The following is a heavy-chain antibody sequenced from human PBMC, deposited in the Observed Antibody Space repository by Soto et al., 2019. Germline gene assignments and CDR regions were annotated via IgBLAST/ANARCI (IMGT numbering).Heavy chain of an antibody. CDR2: IYYSGST. J-gene: IGHJ4*02. CDR1: GGSISSYY. CDR3: ARHPPDYGDSYFDY. V-gene: IGHV4-59*08. D-gene: IGHD4-17*01. Sequence: PSETLSLTCTVSGGSISSYYWSWIRQPPGKGLEWIGYIYYSGSTNYNPSLKSRVTISVDTSKNQFSLKLSSVTAADTAVYYCARHPPDYGDSYFDYWGQGTLVTVSS.